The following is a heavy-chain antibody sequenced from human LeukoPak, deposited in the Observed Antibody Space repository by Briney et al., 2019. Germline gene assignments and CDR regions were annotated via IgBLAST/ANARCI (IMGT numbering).Heavy chain of an antibody. J-gene: IGHJ4*02. CDR2: VDPEDGET. CDR1: GYTFTDYY. CDR3: ATPMEAGHLARY. V-gene: IGHV1-69-2*01. Sequence: ASVKISCKVSGYTFTDYYMHWVQQAAGKGLEWMGLVDPEDGETIYAEKFQGRVTITADTSTDTAYMELSSLRSDDTAVYYCATPMEAGHLARYWGQGTLVTVSS. D-gene: IGHD1-1*01.